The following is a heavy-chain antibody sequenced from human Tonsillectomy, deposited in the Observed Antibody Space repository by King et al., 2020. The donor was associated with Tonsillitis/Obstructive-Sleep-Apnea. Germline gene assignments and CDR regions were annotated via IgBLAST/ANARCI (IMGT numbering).Heavy chain of an antibody. CDR1: GFSLTTTGVG. V-gene: IGHV2-5*02. CDR2: ISWDDDK. D-gene: IGHD3-10*01. CDR3: ALLGRGFXN. J-gene: IGHJ4*01. Sequence: TLKEXXPTLVKPTQTLPLTCSFSGFSLTTTGVGVGWIRQPPGGALEWLALISWDDDKHYNPSLKSRLTITKDTSKNQVVLTMTNMDPVDTAKYYCALLGRGFXNWGXGTLVTVSS.